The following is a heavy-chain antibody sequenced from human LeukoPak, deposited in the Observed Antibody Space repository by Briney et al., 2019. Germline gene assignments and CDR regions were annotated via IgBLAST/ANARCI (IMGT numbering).Heavy chain of an antibody. CDR1: ESPFSSIR. Sequence: PGGSLSLPFEPLESPFSSIRLNGFPQPQGKGWGWVSSISSSSSYIYYADSVKGRFTISRDNAKNSLYLQMNSLRAEDTAVYYCAREERRYYFDYWGQGTLVTVSS. CDR3: AREERRYYFDY. D-gene: IGHD2/OR15-2a*01. V-gene: IGHV3-21*01. CDR2: ISSSSSYI. J-gene: IGHJ4*02.